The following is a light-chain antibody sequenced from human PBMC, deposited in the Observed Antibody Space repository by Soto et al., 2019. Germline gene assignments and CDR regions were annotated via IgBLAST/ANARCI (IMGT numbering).Light chain of an antibody. V-gene: IGKV4-1*01. CDR1: QNILYSSNNKNF. CDR2: WSS. CDR3: QQYYDAPYT. J-gene: IGKJ2*01. Sequence: DIVMTQSPDSLAVSLGERATINCKSSQNILYSSNNKNFLAWYQQKPGQPSKLLIYWSSTRESGVPDRFSGSGSATDFTLTISSLQAEDVALYYCQQYYDAPYTFGQGTKLEIK.